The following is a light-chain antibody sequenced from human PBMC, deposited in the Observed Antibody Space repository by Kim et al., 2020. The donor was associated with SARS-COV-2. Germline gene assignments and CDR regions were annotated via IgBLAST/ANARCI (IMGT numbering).Light chain of an antibody. J-gene: IGKJ2*01. Sequence: LAASIGDRVTITCRASQSISSWLAWYQQKPGKAPKLLIYDASSLESGVPSRFSGSGSGTEFTLTISSLQPDDFATYHCQQYKSYTFGQGTKLEI. V-gene: IGKV1-5*01. CDR2: DAS. CDR1: QSISSW. CDR3: QQYKSYT.